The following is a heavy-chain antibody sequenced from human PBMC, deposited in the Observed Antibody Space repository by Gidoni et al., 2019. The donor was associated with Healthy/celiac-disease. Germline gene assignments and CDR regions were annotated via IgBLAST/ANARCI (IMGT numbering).Heavy chain of an antibody. Sequence: QLQLQESGPGLVKPSETLSLTCTASGGSISSSSYYWGWLRQPPGKGLEWIGSIYYSGSTYYNPSLKSRVTMSVDTSKNQFSLKLSSVTAADTAVYYCAGYCSGGSCSNDAFDIWGQGTMVTVSS. J-gene: IGHJ3*02. D-gene: IGHD2-15*01. CDR2: IYYSGST. CDR3: AGYCSGGSCSNDAFDI. CDR1: GGSISSSSYY. V-gene: IGHV4-39*01.